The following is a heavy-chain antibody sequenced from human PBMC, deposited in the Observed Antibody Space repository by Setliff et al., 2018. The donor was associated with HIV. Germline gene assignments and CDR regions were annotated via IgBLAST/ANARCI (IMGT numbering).Heavy chain of an antibody. CDR2: FSYRGGT. CDR3: ARDRHYYHSGAYGGSRDSVDF. Sequence: SETLSLTCAVSGVSVTIHFWSWIRQPPGKGIEWIGYFSYRGGTNSNPSLKSRVTISVDTSKNDVSLKMRSVTAADTAVYYCARDRHYYHSGAYGGSRDSVDFSGQGTSVT. CDR1: GVSVTIHF. J-gene: IGHJ3*01. V-gene: IGHV4-59*02. D-gene: IGHD3-22*01.